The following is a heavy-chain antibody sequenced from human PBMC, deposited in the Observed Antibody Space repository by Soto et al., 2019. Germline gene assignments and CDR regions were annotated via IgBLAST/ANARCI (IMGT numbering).Heavy chain of an antibody. D-gene: IGHD6-19*01. V-gene: IGHV3-30-3*01. CDR3: ARDRGSSGWYVFGY. J-gene: IGHJ4*02. CDR2: ISYDGNVK. Sequence: GGSLRLSCAASGFNFRSYAMHWVRQAPGKGLDWVAVISYDGNVKYFADSVRGRFSISRDNSKNTLSLQMNSLRAEDTAVYYCARDRGSSGWYVFGYWGQGTLVTVSS. CDR1: GFNFRSYA.